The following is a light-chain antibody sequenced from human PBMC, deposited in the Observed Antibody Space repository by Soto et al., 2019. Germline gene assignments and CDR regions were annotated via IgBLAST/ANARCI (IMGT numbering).Light chain of an antibody. V-gene: IGKV3-11*01. CDR3: QQGSNWPLGYT. CDR1: QSVSTY. Sequence: EVVLTQSPATLSLSPGERATLSCRASQSVSTYLAWYQQKPGQPPRLLIYDASNRATGIPARFSGGGSGTDFTLTISGLEPEDFAVYDCQQGSNWPLGYTFGQGTKLEIK. CDR2: DAS. J-gene: IGKJ2*01.